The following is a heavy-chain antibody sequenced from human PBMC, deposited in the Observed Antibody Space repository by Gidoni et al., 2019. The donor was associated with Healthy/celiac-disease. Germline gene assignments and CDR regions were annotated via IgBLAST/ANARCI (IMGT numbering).Heavy chain of an antibody. Sequence: EVQLVESGGGLVQPGGSLRLSCAASGFTFSSYEMNWVRQAPGKGLEWVSYISSSGSTIYYADSVQGRFTISRDNAKNSLYLQMNSLRAEDTAVYYCARDPGYGDTYYFDYWGQGTLVTVSS. CDR1: GFTFSSYE. V-gene: IGHV3-48*03. J-gene: IGHJ4*02. CDR3: ARDPGYGDTYYFDY. CDR2: ISSSGSTI. D-gene: IGHD4-17*01.